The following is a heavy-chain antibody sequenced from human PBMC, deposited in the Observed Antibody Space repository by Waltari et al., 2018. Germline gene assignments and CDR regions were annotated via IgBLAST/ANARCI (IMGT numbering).Heavy chain of an antibody. J-gene: IGHJ4*02. D-gene: IGHD3-10*01. Sequence: QVQLRESGPGVLKPSETLSLICVVSGDSIPGHAYSWVRQSPGKGLEWIGCINGRQMSHYTYNPSLKSRLNISLDTPNHQFSLKMTSVTAADSAVYFCARTSASGGYWGPGTVVTVSS. CDR2: INGRQMS. V-gene: IGHV4-4*09. CDR3: ARTSASGGY. CDR1: GDSIPGHA.